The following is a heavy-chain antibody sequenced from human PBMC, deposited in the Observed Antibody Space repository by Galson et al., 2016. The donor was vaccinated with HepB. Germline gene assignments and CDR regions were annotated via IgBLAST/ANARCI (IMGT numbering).Heavy chain of an antibody. D-gene: IGHD5/OR15-5a*01. Sequence: PALVKPTQTLTLTCTFSGFSLTTTGQGVAWLRQPPGKAVEWLALIYWDDDKRYNPDLKTRLTITKDSSKNQVVLQLTTLDPVDTGTYFCAHIYGSTRLGPDAFDVWGQGTLLSVSS. CDR3: AHIYGSTRLGPDAFDV. J-gene: IGHJ3*01. CDR1: GFSLTTTGQG. CDR2: IYWDDDK. V-gene: IGHV2-5*02.